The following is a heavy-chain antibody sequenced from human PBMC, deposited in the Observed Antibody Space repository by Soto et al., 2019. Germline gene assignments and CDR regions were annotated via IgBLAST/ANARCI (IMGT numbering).Heavy chain of an antibody. CDR3: ARDANQVYYYGSGSLMD. V-gene: IGHV3-33*01. Sequence: QVQLVESGGGVVQPGRSLRLSCAASGFTFSSYGMHWVRQAPGKGLEWVAVIWYDGSNKYYADSVKGRFTISRDNSKNTLYRQMNSLRAEDTAVYYGARDANQVYYYGSGSLMDWGQGTLVTVSS. CDR2: IWYDGSNK. J-gene: IGHJ4*02. CDR1: GFTFSSYG. D-gene: IGHD3-10*01.